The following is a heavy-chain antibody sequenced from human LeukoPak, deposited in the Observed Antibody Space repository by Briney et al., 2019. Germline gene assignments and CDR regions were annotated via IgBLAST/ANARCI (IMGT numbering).Heavy chain of an antibody. CDR1: GFTFSSYS. CDR3: AKDMRDRITMVRGAPYYYGMDV. V-gene: IGHV3-21*04. Sequence: GGSLRLSCAASGFTFSSYSMNWVRQAPGKGLEWVSSISSSSSYIYYADSVKGRFTISRDNAKNSLYLQMNSLRAEDTALYYCAKDMRDRITMVRGAPYYYGMDVWGRGTTVTVSS. CDR2: ISSSSSYI. D-gene: IGHD3-10*01. J-gene: IGHJ6*02.